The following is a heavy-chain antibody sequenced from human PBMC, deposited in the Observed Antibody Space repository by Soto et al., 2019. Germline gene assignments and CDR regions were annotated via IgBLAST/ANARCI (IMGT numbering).Heavy chain of an antibody. V-gene: IGHV4-34*01. D-gene: IGHD4-17*01. CDR3: ARGLDYGDCDYGMDV. CDR1: GGSFSGYY. Sequence: QVQLQQWGAGLLKPSETLSLTCAVYGGSFSGYYWSWIRQPPGKGLEWIGEINHSGSTNYNPSLKSRVTISVDTSKNQFSLKLSSVTAADTAVYYCARGLDYGDCDYGMDVWGQGTTVTVSS. J-gene: IGHJ6*02. CDR2: INHSGST.